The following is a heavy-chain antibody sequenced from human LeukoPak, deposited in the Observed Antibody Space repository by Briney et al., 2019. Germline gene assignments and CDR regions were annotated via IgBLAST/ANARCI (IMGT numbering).Heavy chain of an antibody. CDR1: GGSISSYY. V-gene: IGHV4-59*01. CDR3: ARTRGITMVRGVTFDP. CDR2: IYYSGST. J-gene: IGHJ5*02. Sequence: PETLSLTCTVSGGSISSYYWSWIRQPPGKGLEWIGYIYYSGSTNYNPSLKSRVTISVDTSKNQFSLKLSSVTAADTAVYYCARTRGITMVRGVTFDPWGQGTLVTVSS. D-gene: IGHD3-10*01.